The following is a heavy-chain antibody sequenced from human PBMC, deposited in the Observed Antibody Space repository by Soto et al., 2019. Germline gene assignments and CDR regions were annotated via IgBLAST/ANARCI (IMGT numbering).Heavy chain of an antibody. V-gene: IGHV3-30*18. CDR3: AKDLMFGQSSSLGFAEYGMDV. D-gene: IGHD6-13*01. CDR1: GFTFSSYG. J-gene: IGHJ6*02. Sequence: PGGSLRLSCAASGFTFSSYGMHWVRQAPGKGLEWVAVISYDGSNKYYADSVKGRFTISRDNSKNTLYLQMNSLRAEDTAVYYCAKDLMFGQSSSLGFAEYGMDVWGQGTTVTVSS. CDR2: ISYDGSNK.